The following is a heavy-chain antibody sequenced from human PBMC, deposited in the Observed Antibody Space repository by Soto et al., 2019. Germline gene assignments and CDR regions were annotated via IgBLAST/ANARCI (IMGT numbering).Heavy chain of an antibody. D-gene: IGHD2-8*01. CDR3: TRGVLA. CDR1: GGSVNSGGYS. CDR2: ISPSGSP. Sequence: SETLSLTCSVSGGSVNSGGYSWSRIRQPPGKGLEWIGFISPSGSPAYNPSLKSRVTISVDRSNNQISLEISSVTAADTAVYYCTRGVLAWGPGTLVTVSS. J-gene: IGHJ5*02. V-gene: IGHV4-30-2*01.